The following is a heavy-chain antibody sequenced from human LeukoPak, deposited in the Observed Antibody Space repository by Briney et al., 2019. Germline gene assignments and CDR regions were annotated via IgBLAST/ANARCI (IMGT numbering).Heavy chain of an antibody. V-gene: IGHV1-8*03. CDR1: GYTFTSYD. Sequence: GALVEVSCKASGYTFTSYDINWVRQATGQGLEWMGWMNPKSGNTGYAQKFQGRVTITRNTSISTAYMELSSLRSEDTAVYYCARGLKDIVVVPAAMKPYYYYYMDVWGKGTTVTVSS. J-gene: IGHJ6*03. CDR3: ARGLKDIVVVPAAMKPYYYYYMDV. CDR2: MNPKSGNT. D-gene: IGHD2-2*01.